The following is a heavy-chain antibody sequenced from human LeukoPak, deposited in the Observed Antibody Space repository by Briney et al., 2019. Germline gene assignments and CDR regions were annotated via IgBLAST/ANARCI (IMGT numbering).Heavy chain of an antibody. D-gene: IGHD2-2*01. V-gene: IGHV4-38-2*01. CDR1: GYSISSGYY. CDR3: ARLTRHIVVVPAAMPQFDP. J-gene: IGHJ5*02. Sequence: PSETLSLTCAVSGYSISSGYYWGWIRQPPGKGLEWIASVFHTGSTYYNPSLKSRVTISVDTSKNQFSLKLSSVTAADTAVYYCARLTRHIVVVPAAMPQFDPWGQGTLVTVSS. CDR2: VFHTGST.